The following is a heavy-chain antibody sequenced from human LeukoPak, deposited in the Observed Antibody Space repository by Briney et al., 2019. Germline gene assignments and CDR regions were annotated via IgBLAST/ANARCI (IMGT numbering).Heavy chain of an antibody. Sequence: GGSLRLSGVASGFTFSGHGMHWVRQAPGKGLEWVAVIWANGITKHYADSVKGRFTISRDNSRSTLYLQMTSLTAEDTAIYYCARDASFYADDYWGQGTQVTVSS. CDR3: ARDASFYADDY. V-gene: IGHV3-33*01. D-gene: IGHD2/OR15-2a*01. CDR1: GFTFSGHG. CDR2: IWANGITK. J-gene: IGHJ4*02.